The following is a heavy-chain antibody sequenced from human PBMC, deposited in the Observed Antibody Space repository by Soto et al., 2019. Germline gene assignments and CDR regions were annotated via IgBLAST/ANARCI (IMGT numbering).Heavy chain of an antibody. Sequence: QVILVQSGAEVQKPGASLKVSCKASGYIFSANYIHWLRQAPGQGLEWLVWINPHSGATNYAQKCLGRVTMSADTSASTAYMDLARLKSDDTAVYDCVRAHALGLSKWFDPWGRGTLVTVSS. CDR1: GYIFSANY. CDR3: VRAHALGLSKWFDP. D-gene: IGHD3-10*01. J-gene: IGHJ5*02. CDR2: INPHSGAT. V-gene: IGHV1-2*02.